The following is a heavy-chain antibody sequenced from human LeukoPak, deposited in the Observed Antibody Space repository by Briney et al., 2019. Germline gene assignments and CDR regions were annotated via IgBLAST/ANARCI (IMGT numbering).Heavy chain of an antibody. CDR3: ARDRGGYTTGFNWFDP. V-gene: IGHV3-48*03. D-gene: IGHD4-17*01. CDR2: ISSSGSTI. Sequence: PGGSLRLSCAASGFTFSSYEMHWVRQAPGKGLEWVSHISSSGSTIYYADSVKGRFTISRDNAKNFLYLQMSSLRAEDTAVYYCARDRGGYTTGFNWFDPWGQGTLVTVSS. CDR1: GFTFSSYE. J-gene: IGHJ5*02.